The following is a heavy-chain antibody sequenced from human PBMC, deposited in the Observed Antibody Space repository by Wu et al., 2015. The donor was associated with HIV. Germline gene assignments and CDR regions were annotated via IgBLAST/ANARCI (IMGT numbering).Heavy chain of an antibody. J-gene: IGHJ3*02. CDR3: AREKRSLQFRRTPANDAFDI. D-gene: IGHD5-24*01. V-gene: IGHV1-69*05. CDR2: IIPMFGTI. Sequence: QVQLVQSGAEMKKPGSSVKVSCTASGGTLNYYVTSWVRQAPGQGLEWVGGIIPMFGTISYGQKFQGRVTISTDDSTSTGYMELSSLRPEDTAVYYCAREKRSLQFRRTPANDAFDIWGQGTMVIVSS. CDR1: GGTLNYYV.